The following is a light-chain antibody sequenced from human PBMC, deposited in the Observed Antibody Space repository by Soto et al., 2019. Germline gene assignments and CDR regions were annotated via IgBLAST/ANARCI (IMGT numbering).Light chain of an antibody. Sequence: DIVMTQSPDSLAVSLGERATINCKSSQSVLHSSNKQNYLAWYQQKPGQPPKLLIYWASTRESGVPDRFSGSGSGTDFTLTISSLQAEDVAVYYCQQYDTTPRTFGQGTKLEIK. CDR3: QQYDTTPRT. V-gene: IGKV4-1*01. CDR1: QSVLHSSNKQNY. J-gene: IGKJ2*01. CDR2: WAS.